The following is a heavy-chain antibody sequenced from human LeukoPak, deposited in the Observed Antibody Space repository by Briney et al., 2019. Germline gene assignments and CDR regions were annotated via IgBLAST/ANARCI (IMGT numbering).Heavy chain of an antibody. CDR1: GGSFSGYY. D-gene: IGHD3-10*01. V-gene: IGHV4-34*01. CDR3: ARGRKPYYGSGSYWNY. J-gene: IGHJ4*02. CDR2: INHSGST. Sequence: SETLSLTCAVYGGSFSGYYWSWIRQPPGKGLEWIGEINHSGSTNYNPSLKSRVTISVDTSKNQFSLKLSSVTAADTAVYYRARGRKPYYGSGSYWNYWGQGTLV.